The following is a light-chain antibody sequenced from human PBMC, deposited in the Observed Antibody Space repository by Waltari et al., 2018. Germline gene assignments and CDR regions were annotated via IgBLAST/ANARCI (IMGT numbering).Light chain of an antibody. J-gene: IGKJ2*01. V-gene: IGKV4-1*01. CDR1: QSVLHTNNKGY. Sequence: DIVMTQSPDSLGVSLGERATINCKSSQSVLHTNNKGYLAWYQQKPGQPPKLLIYWASTREFGVPDRFSGSGSGTSFTLTISSLQAEDVAVYYCQQFYSTPYTFGQGTKLEI. CDR3: QQFYSTPYT. CDR2: WAS.